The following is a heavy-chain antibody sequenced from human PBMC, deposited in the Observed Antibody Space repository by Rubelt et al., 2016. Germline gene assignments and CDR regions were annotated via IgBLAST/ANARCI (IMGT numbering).Heavy chain of an antibody. D-gene: IGHD1-26*01. V-gene: IGHV4-59*01. Sequence: QVQLQESGPGQAKPSETLSLTCTVSGGSINSYYWSWIRQPQGKGLRWIGHINYKGSTNYNPSPKNRVSMSVDTSKNQFSLGLRSVTTADSAVYYCARGTYSGTYYMYFDYWGQGTLVTVSS. CDR1: GGSINSYY. CDR3: ARGTYSGTYYMYFDY. J-gene: IGHJ4*02. CDR2: INYKGST.